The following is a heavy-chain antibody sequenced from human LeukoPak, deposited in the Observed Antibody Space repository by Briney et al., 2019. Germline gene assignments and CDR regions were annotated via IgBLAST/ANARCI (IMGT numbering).Heavy chain of an antibody. V-gene: IGHV3-7*01. Sequence: GGSLRLSCAASGFKFSSNWMSWVRQAPGKGLEWVANIKQDGSEKYYVDSVKGRFTISRDNAKNSLYLQMNSLRDEDTAVYYCARDLGFCSGGVCYTVLDSWGQGARVAVSS. CDR3: ARDLGFCSGGVCYTVLDS. D-gene: IGHD2-15*01. CDR1: GFKFSSNW. CDR2: IKQDGSEK. J-gene: IGHJ5*01.